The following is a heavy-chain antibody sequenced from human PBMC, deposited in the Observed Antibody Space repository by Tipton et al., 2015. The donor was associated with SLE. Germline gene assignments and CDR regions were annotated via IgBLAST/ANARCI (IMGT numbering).Heavy chain of an antibody. Sequence: TLSLTCTVSGASISTYYWSWIRQPPGKGLEWIGYVSYSGSTNYNPSLKSRVTISVDTSKNQLSLKLSSVTAADTVIYYCARANSGYWGQGTLVTVSS. CDR2: VSYSGST. D-gene: IGHD1-26*01. CDR1: GASISTYY. V-gene: IGHV4-59*01. J-gene: IGHJ4*02. CDR3: ARANSGY.